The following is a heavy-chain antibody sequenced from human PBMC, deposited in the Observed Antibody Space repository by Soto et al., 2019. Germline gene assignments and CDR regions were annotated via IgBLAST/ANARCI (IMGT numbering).Heavy chain of an antibody. V-gene: IGHV4-59*08. Sequence: SETLSLTCTVPGGSISSYYWSWIRQPPGKGLEWIGYIYYSGSTNYNPSLKSRVTISVDTSKNQFSLKLSSVTAADTAVYYCARGEGAYYYDSSGPSDAFDIWGQGTMVTVSS. CDR3: ARGEGAYYYDSSGPSDAFDI. CDR1: GGSISSYY. J-gene: IGHJ3*02. D-gene: IGHD3-22*01. CDR2: IYYSGST.